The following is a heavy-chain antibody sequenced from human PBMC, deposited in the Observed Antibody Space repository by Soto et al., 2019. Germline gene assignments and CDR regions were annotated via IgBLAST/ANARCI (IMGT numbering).Heavy chain of an antibody. CDR1: ASSISLYY. V-gene: IGHV4-38-2*02. J-gene: IGHJ6*02. D-gene: IGHD1-1*01. CDR3: AREDDAAGMDV. CDR2: IYHSGSS. Sequence: QVHLQESGPGLVKPSETVSLTCTIGASSISLYYWGWVRQPPGKGLEWIGSIYHSGSSYYNPSLMSRVSLSLETSRGQLSLILTSVTAADTAVYYCAREDDAAGMDVWGQGTTVIVSS.